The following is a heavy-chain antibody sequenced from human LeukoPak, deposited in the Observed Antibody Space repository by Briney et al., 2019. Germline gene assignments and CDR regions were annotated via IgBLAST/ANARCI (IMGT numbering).Heavy chain of an antibody. CDR3: ARDQTYSGSGIYTYFDY. Sequence: SETLSLTCTVSGGSISSYYWSWIRQPPGKGLEWIGYINYSGSTNYNPSLKSRVTISVDTSKNHFSLKLTSVTAADTAVYYCARDQTYSGSGIYTYFDYWGQGILVTVSS. CDR1: GGSISSYY. D-gene: IGHD3-10*01. CDR2: INYSGST. V-gene: IGHV4-59*12. J-gene: IGHJ4*02.